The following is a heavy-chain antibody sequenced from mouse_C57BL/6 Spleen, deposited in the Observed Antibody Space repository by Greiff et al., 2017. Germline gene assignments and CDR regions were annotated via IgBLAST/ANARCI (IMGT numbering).Heavy chain of an antibody. CDR2: INPNNGGT. D-gene: IGHD1-1*01. V-gene: IGHV1-26*01. Sequence: EVQLQQSGPELVKPGASVKISCKASGYTFTDYYMNWVKQSHGKSLEWIGDINPNNGGTSYNQKFKGKATLPVDKSSSPAYMELRSLTSEDAAVYYCARGSYGSSYGWYCDVWGTGTTVTVSS. CDR3: ARGSYGSSYGWYCDV. J-gene: IGHJ1*03. CDR1: GYTFTDYY.